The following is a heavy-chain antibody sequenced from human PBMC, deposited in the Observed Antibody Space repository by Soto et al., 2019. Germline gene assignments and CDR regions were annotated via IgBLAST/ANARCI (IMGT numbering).Heavy chain of an antibody. Sequence: QLQLQESGPGLVKPSETLSLTCTVSGGSISSSSYYWGWIRQPPGKGLEWIGCIYYSGSTYYNPSLKSRVTISVDTSKSQFSLKLSSVTAADTAVYYCARQDIVLMVYANDYWGQGTLVTVSS. V-gene: IGHV4-39*01. CDR3: ARQDIVLMVYANDY. CDR2: IYYSGST. D-gene: IGHD2-8*01. J-gene: IGHJ4*02. CDR1: GGSISSSSYY.